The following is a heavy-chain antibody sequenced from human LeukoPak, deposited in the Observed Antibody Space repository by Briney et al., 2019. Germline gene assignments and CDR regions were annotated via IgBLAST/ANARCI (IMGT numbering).Heavy chain of an antibody. J-gene: IGHJ3*02. D-gene: IGHD6-19*01. CDR2: ISSSSSYI. CDR1: GFTFSSYS. V-gene: IGHV3-21*01. CDR3: ARVVIAVAGTREGHAFDI. Sequence: NTGGSLRLSCAASGFTFSSYSMNWVRQAPGKGLEWVSSISSSSSYIYYADSVKGRFTISRDNAKNSLYLQMNSLRAEDTAVYYCARVVIAVAGTREGHAFDIWGQGTMVTVSS.